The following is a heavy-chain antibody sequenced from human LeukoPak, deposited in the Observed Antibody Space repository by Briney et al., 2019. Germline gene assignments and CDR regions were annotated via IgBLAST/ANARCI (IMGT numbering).Heavy chain of an antibody. CDR3: ARDGDCSSTSCYTGINWFDP. CDR1: GYTFISYG. Sequence: ASVKVSCKASGYTFISYGISWVRQAPGQGLEWMGWISAYNGNTNYAQKLRGRVTMTTDTSTSTAYMELRSLRSDDTAVYYCARDGDCSSTSCYTGINWFDPWGQGTLVTVSS. V-gene: IGHV1-18*01. CDR2: ISAYNGNT. D-gene: IGHD2-2*02. J-gene: IGHJ5*02.